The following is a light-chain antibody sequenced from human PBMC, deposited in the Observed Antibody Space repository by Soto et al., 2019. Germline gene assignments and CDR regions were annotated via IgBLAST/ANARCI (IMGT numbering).Light chain of an antibody. CDR3: QPYYSYPPIT. J-gene: IGKJ5*01. V-gene: IGKV1-8*01. Sequence: AIRMTQSPSSLSATTGERVTITCRASQGISSYLAWYQQKPGKAPKLLIYAASTLQSGVTSRFSGSGSGTDFTLTISCLQSEDFATYYCQPYYSYPPITFGQGTRLAIK. CDR1: QGISSY. CDR2: AAS.